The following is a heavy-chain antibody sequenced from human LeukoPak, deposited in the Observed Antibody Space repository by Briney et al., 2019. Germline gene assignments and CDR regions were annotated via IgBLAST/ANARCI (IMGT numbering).Heavy chain of an antibody. CDR2: IDHRGDT. CDR3: ARGATISETGYFDL. D-gene: IGHD5-24*01. CDR1: GGSFSRYY. V-gene: IGHV4-34*01. J-gene: IGHJ4*03. Sequence: SETLSLTCAVYGGSFSRYYWSWIRQSPGKGLEWIAEIDHRGDTNYNPSVKSRVTISVDTSKNQFSLKVRSLSAADTAVYYCARGATISETGYFDLWGQGTVVTVSS.